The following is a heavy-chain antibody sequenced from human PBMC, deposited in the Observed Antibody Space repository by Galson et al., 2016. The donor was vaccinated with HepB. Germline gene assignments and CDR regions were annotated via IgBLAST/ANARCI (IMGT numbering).Heavy chain of an antibody. Sequence: SLRLSCATSAVTFGRNWMGWFRQAPGKGLEWVANTDQDGSAKNFVDSVRGRFTISRDNAKKSLYLEMSSLRVEDTAVFYCARDPTDLHRLQAGERWFDPCGQGIPVTVSS. CDR1: AVTFGRNW. D-gene: IGHD3-16*01. J-gene: IGHJ5*02. V-gene: IGHV3-7*01. CDR3: ARDPTDLHRLQAGERWFDP. CDR2: TDQDGSAK.